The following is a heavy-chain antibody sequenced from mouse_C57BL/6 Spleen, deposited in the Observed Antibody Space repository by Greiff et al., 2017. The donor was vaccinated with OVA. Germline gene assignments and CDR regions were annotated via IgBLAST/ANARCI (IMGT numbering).Heavy chain of an antibody. CDR1: GFTFNTYA. V-gene: IGHV10-3*01. Sequence: EVQGVESGGGLVQPKGSLKLSCAASGFTFNTYAMHWVRQAPGQGLEWVARIRRKSSNSATYYADSVKDTFTISREDSQSMLYLQKHNLKTEDTAVYYCVGSYASSYGYLDVWGTGTTVTVSS. D-gene: IGHD1-1*01. J-gene: IGHJ1*03. CDR3: VGSYASSYGYLDV. CDR2: IRRKSSNSAT.